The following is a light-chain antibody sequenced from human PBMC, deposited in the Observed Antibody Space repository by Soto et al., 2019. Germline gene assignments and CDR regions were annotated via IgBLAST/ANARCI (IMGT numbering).Light chain of an antibody. CDR1: GSNIGSNA. J-gene: IGLJ1*01. Sequence: QSVLTQPPSASGTPGQRVTISCSGSGSNIGSNAVNWYQQLPGTASKLLIYTNNQRPSGVPDRFSGSKSGTSGSLAISGLQSEDEADYYCCSYAGLFGTGTKVTVL. V-gene: IGLV1-44*01. CDR2: TNN. CDR3: CSYAGL.